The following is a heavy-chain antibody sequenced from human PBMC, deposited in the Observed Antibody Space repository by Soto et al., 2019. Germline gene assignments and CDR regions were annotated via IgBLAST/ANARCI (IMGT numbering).Heavy chain of an antibody. Sequence: PGGSLRLSCAASGFTFSSYWMHWVRQAPGKGLVWVSRINSDGSSTSYADSVKGRFTISRDNAKNTLYLQMNSLRAEDTAVYYCARAIGFYGMDVWGQGTTVTVSS. CDR1: GFTFSSYW. CDR3: ARAIGFYGMDV. V-gene: IGHV3-74*01. J-gene: IGHJ6*02. D-gene: IGHD3-22*01. CDR2: INSDGSST.